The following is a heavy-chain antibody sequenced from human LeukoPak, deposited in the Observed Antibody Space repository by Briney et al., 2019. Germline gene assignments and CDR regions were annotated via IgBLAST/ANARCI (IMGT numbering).Heavy chain of an antibody. Sequence: GGSLRLSCAASGFTFSSYWMHWVRQAPGKGLAWVSRISADGSSTTYADSVKGRFTISRDNAKNTLYLQMNSLRAEDTALYYCARDGDDYNYFDWWGQGALVTVSS. CDR2: ISADGSST. CDR3: ARDGDDYNYFDW. D-gene: IGHD5-24*01. J-gene: IGHJ4*02. CDR1: GFTFSSYW. V-gene: IGHV3-74*01.